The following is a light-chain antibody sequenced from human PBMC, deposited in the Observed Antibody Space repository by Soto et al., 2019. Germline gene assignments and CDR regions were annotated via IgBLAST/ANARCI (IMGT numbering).Light chain of an antibody. CDR3: QHLNTYPRT. CDR2: GAS. J-gene: IGKJ2*01. V-gene: IGKV1-9*01. Sequence: DIQLTQSPSFLSASVGDRVTITCRASQGISSYLAWYQQPPGKAPKLLIYGASTLQRGGSSRFSGSGSGTEFTPTISSLQPEDFATYYCQHLNTYPRTFGQGTKLEVK. CDR1: QGISSY.